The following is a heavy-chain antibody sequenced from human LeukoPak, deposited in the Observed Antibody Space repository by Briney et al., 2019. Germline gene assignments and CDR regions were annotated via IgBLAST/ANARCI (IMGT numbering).Heavy chain of an antibody. CDR3: AKGRWSSLDY. V-gene: IGHV3-30*18. CDR1: GSTFSSYG. J-gene: IGHJ4*02. Sequence: GGSLRLSCAASGSTFSSYGMHWVRQAPGKGLEWVAVVSYDGSNKYYADSVKGRFTISRDNSKNTLYLQMNSLRAEDTAVYYCAKGRWSSLDYWGQGTLVTVSS. D-gene: IGHD2-8*02. CDR2: VSYDGSNK.